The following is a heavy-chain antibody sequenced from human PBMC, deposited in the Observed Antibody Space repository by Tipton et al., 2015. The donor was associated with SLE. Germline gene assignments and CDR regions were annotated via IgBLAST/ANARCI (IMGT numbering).Heavy chain of an antibody. D-gene: IGHD3-10*01. CDR3: VGDYASGSYRFDY. V-gene: IGHV4-38-2*01. CDR1: GYSISSAYS. J-gene: IGHJ4*02. Sequence: TLSLTCAVSGYSISSAYSWGWIRQPPGKGLEWIGTVYHSGTTPYNPSLKGRLTISVDTSRNQFSLRLTSVTAADTAVYYCVGDYASGSYRFDYWGQGILVTVSS. CDR2: VYHSGTT.